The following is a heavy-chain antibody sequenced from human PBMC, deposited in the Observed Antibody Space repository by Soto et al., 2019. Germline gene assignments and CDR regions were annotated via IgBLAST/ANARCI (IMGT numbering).Heavy chain of an antibody. D-gene: IGHD4-17*01. V-gene: IGHV4-59*08. CDR2: IYYTGNT. CDR3: ARRCYYGDCFDY. Sequence: SETLSLTCDVSNGSISSYHWSWIRQPPGKGLEWIGYIYYTGNTNYNPSLKSRVTISLDTSKNQFSLNLNSVTAADTAVCYCARRCYYGDCFDYWGQRTLVTVSS. J-gene: IGHJ4*02. CDR1: NGSISSYH.